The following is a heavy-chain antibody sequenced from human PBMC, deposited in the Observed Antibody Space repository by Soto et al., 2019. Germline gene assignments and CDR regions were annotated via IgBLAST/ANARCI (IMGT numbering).Heavy chain of an antibody. Sequence: PSETLSLTCAVSGGSISSSNWWSGVRQPPGKGLEWIGEIYHSGSTNYNPSLKSRVTISVDMSKNQFSLKLSSVTAADTAVYYCARGLYNWNDYNWFDPWGQGTLVTVSS. CDR2: IYHSGST. J-gene: IGHJ5*02. V-gene: IGHV4-4*02. D-gene: IGHD1-20*01. CDR3: ARGLYNWNDYNWFDP. CDR1: GGSISSSNW.